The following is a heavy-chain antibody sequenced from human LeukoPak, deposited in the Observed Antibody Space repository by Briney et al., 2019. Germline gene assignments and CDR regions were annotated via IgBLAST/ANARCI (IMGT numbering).Heavy chain of an antibody. D-gene: IGHD2-2*01. V-gene: IGHV3-64*01. CDR1: GFTFSSYA. Sequence: SGGSLRLSCAASGFTFSSYAMHWVRQAPGKGLEYVSVISSNGGSTYYANSVKGRFTISRDNSKNTLYLQMGSLRAVDMAVYYCARDASCTSLYYYYYMDVWGKGTTVTVSS. J-gene: IGHJ6*03. CDR2: ISSNGGST. CDR3: ARDASCTSLYYYYYMDV.